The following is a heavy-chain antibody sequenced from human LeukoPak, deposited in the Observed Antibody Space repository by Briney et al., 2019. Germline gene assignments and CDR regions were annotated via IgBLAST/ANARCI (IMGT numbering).Heavy chain of an antibody. V-gene: IGHV1-8*03. D-gene: IGHD3-10*01. Sequence: ASVKVSCKASGYTFTSYGISWVRQATGQGLEWMGWMNPYSGNTGYAQKFQGRVTITRNTSISTAYMELSSLRSEDTAVYFCARGAGGYYYYYMDVWGKGTTVTVSS. CDR2: MNPYSGNT. CDR3: ARGAGGYYYYYMDV. J-gene: IGHJ6*03. CDR1: GYTFTSYG.